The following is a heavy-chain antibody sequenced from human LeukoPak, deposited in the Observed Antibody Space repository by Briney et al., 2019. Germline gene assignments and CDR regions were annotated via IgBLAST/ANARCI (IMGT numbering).Heavy chain of an antibody. CDR3: ARVHGSGYYRPYGMDV. CDR2: INHSGST. D-gene: IGHD3-22*01. CDR1: GGSFSGYY. V-gene: IGHV4-34*01. Sequence: PSESLSLTCTVYGGSFSGYYWSWIRQPPGKGLEWIGEINHSGSTNYNPPLKSRVTISVDTSKNQFSLKLSSVTAADTAVYYYARVHGSGYYRPYGMDVWGQGTTVTVSS. J-gene: IGHJ6*02.